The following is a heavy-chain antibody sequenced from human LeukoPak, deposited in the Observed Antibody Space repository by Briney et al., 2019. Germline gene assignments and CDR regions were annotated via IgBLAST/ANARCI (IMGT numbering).Heavy chain of an antibody. Sequence: HPGGSLRLSRAASGFTFSSYWMHWVRQAPGKGLVWVSRINSDGSSTSYADSVKGRFTISRDNAKNTLYLQMNSLRAEDTAVYYCARGYCSGGSCYYFDYWGQGTLVTVSS. CDR2: INSDGSST. CDR1: GFTFSSYW. D-gene: IGHD2-15*01. CDR3: ARGYCSGGSCYYFDY. V-gene: IGHV3-74*01. J-gene: IGHJ4*02.